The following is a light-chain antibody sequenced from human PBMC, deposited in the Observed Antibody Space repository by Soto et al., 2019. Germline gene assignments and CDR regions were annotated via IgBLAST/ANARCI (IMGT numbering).Light chain of an antibody. J-gene: IGKJ2*01. CDR3: QQYDQWPYT. CDR2: DAS. CDR1: QTFSSK. V-gene: IGKV3-15*01. Sequence: EVLLTQSPGTLSVSPGESATLSCRASQTFSSKLAWYQQKPGQAPRLLMYDASTRATGIPGRFSGSGSGTDFTLTISSLQSEDFVVYYCQQYDQWPYTFGQGTKLEL.